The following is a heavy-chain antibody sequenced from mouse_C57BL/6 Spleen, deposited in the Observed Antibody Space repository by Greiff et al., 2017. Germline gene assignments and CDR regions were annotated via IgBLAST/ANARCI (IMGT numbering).Heavy chain of an antibody. J-gene: IGHJ2*01. D-gene: IGHD3-2*02. V-gene: IGHV1-53*01. CDR3: ARESDSSAYSY. CDR1: GYTFTSYW. CDR2: INPSNGGT. Sequence: QVQLQQPGTELVKPGASVKLSCKASGYTFTSYWMHWVKPRHGQGLEWIGNINPSNGGTNNKEKFKSKATLTVDKSSSTAYMHLSSLTAEDSAVYYCARESDSSAYSYWGQGTTLTVSS.